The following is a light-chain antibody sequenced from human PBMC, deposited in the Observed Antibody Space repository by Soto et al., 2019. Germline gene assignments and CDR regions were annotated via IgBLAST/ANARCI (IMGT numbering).Light chain of an antibody. CDR3: QQYNNWPRT. CDR2: GAS. Sequence: IVMTQYPATLSLSPGERATLSCRASQSVSSNLAWYQQKPGQAPRLLIYGASTRATGIPARFSGSGSGTEFTLTISSLQSEDFAVYYCQQYNNWPRTFAQGTKVDI. CDR1: QSVSSN. J-gene: IGKJ1*01. V-gene: IGKV3-15*01.